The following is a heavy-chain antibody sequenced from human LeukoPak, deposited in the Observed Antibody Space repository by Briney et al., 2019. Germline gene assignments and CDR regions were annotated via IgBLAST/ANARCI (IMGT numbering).Heavy chain of an antibody. CDR1: GFTFSSSA. J-gene: IGHJ4*02. Sequence: PGGSLRLSCAASGFTFSSSAMSWVRQAPGKGLEWIGSIYYSGSTYYNPSLKSRVTISVDTSKNQFSLKLSSVTAADTAVYYCARHRAPDTAMVTGYYDSSGYYYFDYWGQGTLVTVSS. CDR3: ARHRAPDTAMVTGYYDSSGYYYFDY. D-gene: IGHD3-22*01. CDR2: IYYSGST. V-gene: IGHV4-39*01.